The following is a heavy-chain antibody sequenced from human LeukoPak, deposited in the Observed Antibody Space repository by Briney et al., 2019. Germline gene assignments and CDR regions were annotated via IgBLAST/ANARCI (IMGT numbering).Heavy chain of an antibody. J-gene: IGHJ4*02. V-gene: IGHV4-59*01. Sequence: SETLSLTCTVSGGSISSYYWSWIRQPPGKGLEWIGYIYYSGSTNYNPSLKSRVTFSVDTSKNQFSLKLISVTAADTAIYYCARDGYSGSDALWGQGTLVTVSS. CDR1: GGSISSYY. CDR2: IYYSGST. D-gene: IGHD5-12*01. CDR3: ARDGYSGSDAL.